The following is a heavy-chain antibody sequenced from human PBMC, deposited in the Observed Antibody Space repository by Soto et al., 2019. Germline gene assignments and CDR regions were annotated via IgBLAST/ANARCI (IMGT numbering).Heavy chain of an antibody. J-gene: IGHJ5*02. CDR1: GGSISSGGYS. V-gene: IGHV4-30-2*01. Sequence: SETLSLTCAVSGGSISSGGYSWSWIRQPPGKGLEWIGYIYHSGSTYYNPSLKSRVTISVDRSKNQFSLKLSSVTAADTAVYYCARGDYSNGSRWFDPWGQGTPATVYS. CDR3: ARGDYSNGSRWFDP. CDR2: IYHSGST. D-gene: IGHD4-4*01.